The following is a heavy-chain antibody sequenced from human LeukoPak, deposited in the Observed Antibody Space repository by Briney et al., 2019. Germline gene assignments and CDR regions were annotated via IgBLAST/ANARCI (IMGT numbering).Heavy chain of an antibody. CDR2: IRYDGSNK. Sequence: GGSLRLSCAASGFTFSNYGIHWVRQAPGKGLEWVAFIRYDGSNKYYADSVKGRFTISRDNSKNTLYLQMNSLRAEDTAVYYCAKGVDYGFDYWGQGTLVTVSS. CDR1: GFTFSNYG. CDR3: AKGVDYGFDY. J-gene: IGHJ4*02. V-gene: IGHV3-30*02. D-gene: IGHD4-17*01.